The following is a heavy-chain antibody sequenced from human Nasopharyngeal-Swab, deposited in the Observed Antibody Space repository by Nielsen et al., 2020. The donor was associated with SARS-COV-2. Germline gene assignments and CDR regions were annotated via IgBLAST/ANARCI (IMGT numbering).Heavy chain of an antibody. CDR1: GFTFSTYD. Sequence: GVLKISRAASGFTFSTYDMSWVRQAPGKGLEWVSGISGSGESTHYADSVKGRFTISRGNSKNTLYLQMNSLRAEDTAVYYCVKGPPAVIHYFDYWGQGTLVTVSS. CDR2: ISGSGEST. J-gene: IGHJ4*02. CDR3: VKGPPAVIHYFDY. V-gene: IGHV3-23*01. D-gene: IGHD2-21*01.